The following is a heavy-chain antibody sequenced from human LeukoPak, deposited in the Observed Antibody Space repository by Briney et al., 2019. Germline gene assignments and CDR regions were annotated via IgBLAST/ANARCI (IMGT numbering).Heavy chain of an antibody. CDR2: IKPDGSET. D-gene: IGHD2-15*01. CDR3: GGFGYEAGVDL. V-gene: IGHV3-7*01. CDR1: GFMFSTYW. Sequence: GGSLRLSCAASGFMFSTYWMTWVRQAPGKGLEWVANIKPDGSETYYVDSVKGRFTISRDNTKNLLYLQMNSLRGEDAAVYHCGGFGYEAGVDLWGRGTLVSASS. J-gene: IGHJ4*02.